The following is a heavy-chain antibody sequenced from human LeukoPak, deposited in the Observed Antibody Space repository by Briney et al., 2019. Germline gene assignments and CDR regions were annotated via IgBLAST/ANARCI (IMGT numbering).Heavy chain of an antibody. V-gene: IGHV3-48*03. D-gene: IGHD3-10*01. CDR3: ARGGRLWFGELPYYYYMDV. CDR1: GFTFSSYE. Sequence: PGGSLRLSCAASGFTFSSYEMNWVRRAPGKGLEWVSYISSSGSTIYYADSVKGRFTISRDNAKNSLYLQMNSLRAEDTAVYYCARGGRLWFGELPYYYYMDVWGKGTTVTISS. CDR2: ISSSGSTI. J-gene: IGHJ6*03.